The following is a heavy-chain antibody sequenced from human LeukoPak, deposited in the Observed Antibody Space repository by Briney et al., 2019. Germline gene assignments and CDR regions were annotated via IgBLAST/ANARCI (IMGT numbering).Heavy chain of an antibody. D-gene: IGHD3-22*01. Sequence: GGSLRLSCAASGFTFSSYGMHWVRQAPGKGLEWVAFIRYDGSNKYYADSVKGRFTISRDNAKNSLYLQMNSLRAEDTAVYYCAGGYDKMYYYDSSGYSLFDYWGQGTLVTVSS. V-gene: IGHV3-30*02. J-gene: IGHJ4*02. CDR2: IRYDGSNK. CDR3: AGGYDKMYYYDSSGYSLFDY. CDR1: GFTFSSYG.